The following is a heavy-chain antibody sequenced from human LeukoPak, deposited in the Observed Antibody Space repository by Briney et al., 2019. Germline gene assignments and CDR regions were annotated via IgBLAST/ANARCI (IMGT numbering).Heavy chain of an antibody. CDR2: ISGSGGST. J-gene: IGHJ4*02. CDR1: GFTFSSYG. V-gene: IGHV3-23*01. Sequence: PGGSLRLSCAASGFTFSSYGMTWVRQAPGKGLEWVSGISGSGGSTYYADSVKGRFTISRDNSKNTLYLQMNSLRAEDTAVYYCARTRIAAEGTRGSMGYWGQGTLVTVSS. CDR3: ARTRIAAEGTRGSMGY. D-gene: IGHD6-13*01.